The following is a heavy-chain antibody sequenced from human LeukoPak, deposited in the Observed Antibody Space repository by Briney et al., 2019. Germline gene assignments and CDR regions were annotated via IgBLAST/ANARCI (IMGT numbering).Heavy chain of an antibody. V-gene: IGHV3-23*01. J-gene: IGHJ3*02. CDR3: AKVPARIAARRGAFDI. Sequence: QPGGSLRLSCAVSGFAFGSEAMSWVRQSPARGLEWVASISPGGGTTYYADYVKGRFTISRDNSKNSLFVQMNSLRAEDTAVYYCAKVPARIAARRGAFDIWGQGTMVTVSS. CDR1: GFAFGSEA. CDR2: ISPGGGTT. D-gene: IGHD6-6*01.